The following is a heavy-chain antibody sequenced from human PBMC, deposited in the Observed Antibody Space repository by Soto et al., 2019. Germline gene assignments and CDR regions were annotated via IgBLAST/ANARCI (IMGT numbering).Heavy chain of an antibody. CDR2: IYYSGST. V-gene: IGHV4-59*01. D-gene: IGHD2-15*01. J-gene: IGHJ5*02. Sequence: SETLSLTCTVSGGSISSYYWSWIRQPPGKGLEWIGYIYYSGSTNYNPSLKSRVTISVDTSKNQFSLKLSSVTAADTAVYYCARMDCSGGSCFGNWXDPWGQGTLVTVS. CDR3: ARMDCSGGSCFGNWXDP. CDR1: GGSISSYY.